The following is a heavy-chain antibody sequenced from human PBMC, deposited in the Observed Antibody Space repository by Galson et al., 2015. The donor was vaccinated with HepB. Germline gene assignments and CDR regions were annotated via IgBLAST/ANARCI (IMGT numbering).Heavy chain of an antibody. CDR1: GFTFSSYD. J-gene: IGHJ6*02. V-gene: IGHV3-13*01. CDR2: IGTAGDT. Sequence: SLRLSCAASGFTFSSYDMHWVRQATGKGLEWVSAIGTAGDTYYPGSVKGRFTISRENAKNSLYLQMNSLRAGDTAVYYCARGYIVATTMGEWGGMDVWGQGTTVTVSS. D-gene: IGHD5-12*01. CDR3: ARGYIVATTMGEWGGMDV.